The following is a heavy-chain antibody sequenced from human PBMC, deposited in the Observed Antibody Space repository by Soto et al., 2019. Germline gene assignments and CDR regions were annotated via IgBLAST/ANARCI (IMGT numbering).Heavy chain of an antibody. V-gene: IGHV4-59*08. J-gene: IGHJ5*02. CDR2: IYYSGST. CDR1: GGSISSYY. CDR3: AGSNYNFEYHHNWFDP. D-gene: IGHD4-4*01. Sequence: KPSETLSLTCTVSGGSISSYYWSWIRQPLGKGLEWIGYIYYSGSTNYNPSLKSRVTISVDTSKNQFSLKLSSVTAADTAVYYCAGSNYNFEYHHNWFDPWGQGTLVTVSS.